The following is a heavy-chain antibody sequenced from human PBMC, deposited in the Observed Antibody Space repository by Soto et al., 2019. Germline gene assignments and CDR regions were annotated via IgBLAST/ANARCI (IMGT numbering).Heavy chain of an antibody. J-gene: IGHJ4*02. CDR3: SRDWGGPGPFDY. V-gene: IGHV4-31*03. D-gene: IGHD3-16*01. Sequence: SETLSLTCTVSGGSISSGGYYWSWIRQHPGKGLEWIGYINYSGSTYYNPSLKSRVTISVDTSKNQFYLKLSSVTAADTAVDLCSRDWGGPGPFDYWGQGTXVTVSS. CDR2: INYSGST. CDR1: GGSISSGGYY.